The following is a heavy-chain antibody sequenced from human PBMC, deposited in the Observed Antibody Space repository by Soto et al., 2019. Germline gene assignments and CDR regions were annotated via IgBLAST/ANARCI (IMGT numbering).Heavy chain of an antibody. CDR1: GGSISSSSYY. J-gene: IGHJ5*02. CDR2: IYYSGST. D-gene: IGHD3-22*01. V-gene: IGHV4-39*01. CDR3: ARGSITMIVVVGDNWFDP. Sequence: SETLSLTCTVSGGSISSSSYYWGWIRQPPGKGLEWIGSIYYSGSTYYNPSLKSRVTISVDTSKNQFSLKLSSVTAADTAVYYCARGSITMIVVVGDNWFDPWGQGTLVTV.